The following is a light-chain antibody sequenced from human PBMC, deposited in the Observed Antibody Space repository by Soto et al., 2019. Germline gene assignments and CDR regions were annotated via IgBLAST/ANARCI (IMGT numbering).Light chain of an antibody. CDR1: QSISTS. J-gene: IGKJ1*01. CDR3: QQSYSTPRT. CDR2: AAS. Sequence: DIQMTQSPSSLSASVRDRVTITCRASQSISTSLNWYQQKPGKAPKLLIYAASSLQSGVPPRFSGSGSGTDFTLTISSLQPEDFATYYCQQSYSTPRTFGQGTKVEIK. V-gene: IGKV1-39*01.